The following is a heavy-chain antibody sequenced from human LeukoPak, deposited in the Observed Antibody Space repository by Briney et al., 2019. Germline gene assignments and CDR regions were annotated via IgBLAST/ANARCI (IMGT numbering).Heavy chain of an antibody. V-gene: IGHV1-2*02. CDR1: GYTFTRYY. J-gene: IGHJ5*02. CDR3: ARGRYYDSSGYDWFDP. CDR2: INPNSGGT. D-gene: IGHD3-22*01. Sequence: ASVKVSCKASGYTFTRYYMNWVRQAPGQGLEWMGWINPNSGGTNYAQKFQGRVTMTRDTSISTAYMELSRLRSDDTAVYYCARGRYYDSSGYDWFDPWGQGTLVTVSS.